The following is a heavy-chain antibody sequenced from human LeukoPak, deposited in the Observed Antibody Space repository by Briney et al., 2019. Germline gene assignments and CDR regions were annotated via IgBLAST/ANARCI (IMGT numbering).Heavy chain of an antibody. V-gene: IGHV3-21*01. CDR1: GFTFSSYS. Sequence: GGSLRLSCAASGFTFSSYSMNWVRQAPGKGLEWVSSISSSSSYIYCADPVKGRFTISRDNAKNSLYLQMNSLRAEDTAVYYCARVLLWFGESYYGMDVWGKGTTVTVSS. J-gene: IGHJ6*04. CDR3: ARVLLWFGESYYGMDV. CDR2: ISSSSSYI. D-gene: IGHD3-10*01.